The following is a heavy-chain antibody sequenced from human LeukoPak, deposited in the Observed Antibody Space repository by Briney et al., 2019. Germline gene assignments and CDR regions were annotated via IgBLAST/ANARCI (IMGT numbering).Heavy chain of an antibody. CDR2: ISGSGGST. CDR1: GFTFSSYA. V-gene: IGHV3-23*01. CDR3: AKTSIVVVVAASFDY. Sequence: GGSLRLSCAASGFTFSSYAMSWVRQAPGKGLEWVSAISGSGGSTYYADSVKGRFTISRDNAKNTLYLQMNTLRVEDTAVYYCAKTSIVVVVAASFDYWGQGTLVTVSS. D-gene: IGHD2-15*01. J-gene: IGHJ4*02.